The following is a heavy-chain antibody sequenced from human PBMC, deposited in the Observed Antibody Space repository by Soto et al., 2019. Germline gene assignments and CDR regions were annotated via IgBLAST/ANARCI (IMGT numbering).Heavy chain of an antibody. V-gene: IGHV4-34*01. CDR2: ICHGGGA. Sequence: PSETLSLTCAVYGGSFSGYCWSWIRQTPGERLEWVGDICHGGGANYNPSLKSRVTISVDTSKNQFSLKLSSVTAADTAVYYCARRYGDCFDYWGQGTLVTVSS. CDR1: GGSFSGYC. D-gene: IGHD4-17*01. J-gene: IGHJ4*02. CDR3: ARRYGDCFDY.